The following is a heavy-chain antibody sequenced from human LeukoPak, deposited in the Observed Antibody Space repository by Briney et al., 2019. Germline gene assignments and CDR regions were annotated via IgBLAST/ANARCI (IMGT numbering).Heavy chain of an antibody. Sequence: PSETLSLTCAVYGGSFSGYYWSWIRQPPGKGLEWIGEINHSGSTNYNPSLKSRVTISVDTSKNQFSLKLSSVTAADPAVYYCARGGARGGYSYGYSSWGHGTLVTVSS. CDR3: ARGGARGGYSYGYSS. CDR2: INHSGST. CDR1: GGSFSGYY. J-gene: IGHJ5*01. D-gene: IGHD5-18*01. V-gene: IGHV4-34*01.